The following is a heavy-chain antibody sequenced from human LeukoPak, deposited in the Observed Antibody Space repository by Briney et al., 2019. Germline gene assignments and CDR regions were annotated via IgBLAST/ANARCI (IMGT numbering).Heavy chain of an antibody. D-gene: IGHD2-21*02. Sequence: ASVKVSCKASGQSLTGYFIHWVRQAPGQGLEWVGRIDPNTGDTIYAQNFQGRVTMTEDTSTDTAYMELSSLRSEDTAVYYCATDRGDYDFDYWGQGTLVTVSS. V-gene: IGHV1-2*06. J-gene: IGHJ4*02. CDR2: IDPNTGDT. CDR3: ATDRGDYDFDY. CDR1: GQSLTGYF.